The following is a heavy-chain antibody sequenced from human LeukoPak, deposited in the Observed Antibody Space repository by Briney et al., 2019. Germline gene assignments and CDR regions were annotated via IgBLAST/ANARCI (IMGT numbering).Heavy chain of an antibody. D-gene: IGHD2-15*01. V-gene: IGHV1-8*01. CDR3: ARGLRRLLDYMDF. Sequence: ASVKVSCKAPGYTFTSYDINGVRQATGQGREGMGWMNPNSGNTGYAQKFQGRDTMNRNTSISTAYMELSILRSENTAVYYCARGLRRLLDYMDFWGKGTTVTVSS. CDR1: GYTFTSYD. J-gene: IGHJ6*03. CDR2: MNPNSGNT.